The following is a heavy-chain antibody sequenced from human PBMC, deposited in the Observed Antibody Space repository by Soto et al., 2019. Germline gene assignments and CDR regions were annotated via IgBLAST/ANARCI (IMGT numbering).Heavy chain of an antibody. D-gene: IGHD2-15*01. CDR3: ARDKNPSRTGRVAATFH. Sequence: SVKVSCKASGGTFSSYAISWVRQAPGQGLEWMGGIIPIFGTANYAQKFQGRVTITADESTSTAYMELSSLRSEDTAVYYCARDKNPSRTGRVAATFHWGQGTLVTVSS. CDR1: GGTFSSYA. J-gene: IGHJ4*02. V-gene: IGHV1-69*13. CDR2: IIPIFGTA.